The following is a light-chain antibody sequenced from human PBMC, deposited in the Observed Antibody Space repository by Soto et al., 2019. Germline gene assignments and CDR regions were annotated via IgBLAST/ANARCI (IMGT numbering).Light chain of an antibody. J-gene: IGKJ5*01. CDR3: QQYNNWPRT. V-gene: IGKV3-15*01. Sequence: EIVMMQSPATLSVSPGERVTLSCRASQLFSSNLAWYQHKPGQAPRLLIYGVSTRDTGVPDRFSGSASGTEFTLTISSLQSEDFAVYYCQQYNNWPRTFGQGTRLEIK. CDR2: GVS. CDR1: QLFSSN.